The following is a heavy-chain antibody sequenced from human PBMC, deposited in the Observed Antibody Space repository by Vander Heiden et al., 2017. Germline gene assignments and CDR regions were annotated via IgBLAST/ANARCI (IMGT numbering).Heavy chain of an antibody. J-gene: IGHJ4*02. V-gene: IGHV3-33*01. CDR3: ARGSPDFGDYSSDY. D-gene: IGHD2-21*02. Sequence: QVQLVESGGGMVQPGRSLRLSCAASGFTFSNYAMHWVRQAPGKGLEWVAVIWFDGNIKYYGDSVKGRFTISRDNSKNTLYLQMNSLRAEDTAVYFCARGSPDFGDYSSDYWGQGTLVTVSS. CDR1: GFTFSNYA. CDR2: IWFDGNIK.